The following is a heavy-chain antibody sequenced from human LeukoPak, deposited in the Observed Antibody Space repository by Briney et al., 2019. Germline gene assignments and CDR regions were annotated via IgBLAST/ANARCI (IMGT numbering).Heavy chain of an antibody. D-gene: IGHD3-10*01. CDR3: ARDKYYYGSGNY. CDR1: GFTFSSYS. CDR2: ISSSSYI. V-gene: IGHV3-21*01. J-gene: IGHJ4*02. Sequence: GGSLRLSCAASGFTFSSYSMNWVRQAPGKGLEWVSSISSSSYIYYADSVKGRFTISRDNAKNSLYLQMNSLRAEDTAVYYCARDKYYYGSGNYWGQGTLVTVSS.